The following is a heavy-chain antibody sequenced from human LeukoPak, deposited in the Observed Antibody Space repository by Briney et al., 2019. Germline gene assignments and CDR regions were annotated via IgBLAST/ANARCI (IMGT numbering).Heavy chain of an antibody. V-gene: IGHV5-10-1*01. CDR3: ASPQAAYCGGDCYSP. CDR1: GYSFTSYW. Sequence: GESLKISCKGSGYSFTSYWISWVRQMPGKGLEWMGRIDPSDSYTNYSPSFQGHVTISADKSISTAYLQWSSLKASDTAMYYCASPQAAYCGGDCYSPWGQGTKVTVSS. J-gene: IGHJ3*01. CDR2: IDPSDSYT. D-gene: IGHD2-21*02.